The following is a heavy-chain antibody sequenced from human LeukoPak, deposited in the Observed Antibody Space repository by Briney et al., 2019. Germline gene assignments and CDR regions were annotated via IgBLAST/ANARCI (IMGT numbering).Heavy chain of an antibody. D-gene: IGHD5-18*01. Sequence: ASVKVSCKASGYTFTSYYMHWVRQAPGQGLEWMGIINPSGGSTSYAQKFQGRVTMTRDTSTSTVYMELSSLRSEDPAVYYCARDLLDTAMEAYYYGMDVWGQGTTVTVSS. J-gene: IGHJ6*02. CDR1: GYTFTSYY. CDR2: INPSGGST. CDR3: ARDLLDTAMEAYYYGMDV. V-gene: IGHV1-46*01.